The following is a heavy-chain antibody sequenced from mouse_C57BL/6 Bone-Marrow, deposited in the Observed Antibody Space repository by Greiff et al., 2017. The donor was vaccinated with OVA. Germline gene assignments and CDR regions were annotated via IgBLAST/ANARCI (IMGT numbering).Heavy chain of an antibody. V-gene: IGHV5-12*01. J-gene: IGHJ2*01. CDR2: ISNGGGST. D-gene: IGHD2-3*01. CDR3: ARHYGYYGVFDY. CDR1: GFTFSDYY. Sequence: EVQVVESGGGLVQPGGSLKLSCAASGFTFSDYYMYWVRQTPEKRLEWVAYISNGGGSTYYPDTVKGRFTISRDNAKNTLYLQMSRLKSEDTAMYYCARHYGYYGVFDYWGQGTTLTVSS.